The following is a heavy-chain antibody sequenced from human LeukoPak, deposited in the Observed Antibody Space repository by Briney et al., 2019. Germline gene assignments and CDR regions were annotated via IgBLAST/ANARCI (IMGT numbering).Heavy chain of an antibody. D-gene: IGHD1-26*01. CDR3: ALSGSYVGGAFDI. J-gene: IGHJ3*02. Sequence: GASVKVSCKASGGTFSSYAISWVRQAPGQGLEWMGWISAYNGNTNYAQKLQGSVTMTTDTSTSTAYMALRSLRSDDTGVYYCALSGSYVGGAFDIWGQGTMVTVSS. CDR2: ISAYNGNT. CDR1: GGTFSSYA. V-gene: IGHV1-18*01.